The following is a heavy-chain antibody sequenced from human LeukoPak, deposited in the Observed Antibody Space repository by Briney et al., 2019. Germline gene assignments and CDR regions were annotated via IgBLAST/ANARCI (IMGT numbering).Heavy chain of an antibody. D-gene: IGHD3-16*02. J-gene: IGHJ4*02. Sequence: GGSLRLSCAASGFTFSSYGMHWVRQAPGRGLEWVALISYDGNNINYADSVKGRFTISRDNSKNTLYLQMKSLRVEDTAVYFCARDGRFRYLPPGHWGQGTLVTVSS. CDR1: GFTFSSYG. CDR2: ISYDGNNI. V-gene: IGHV3-30*03. CDR3: ARDGRFRYLPPGH.